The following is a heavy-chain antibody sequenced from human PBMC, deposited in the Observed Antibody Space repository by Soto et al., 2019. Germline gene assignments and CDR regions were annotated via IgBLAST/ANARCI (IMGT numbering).Heavy chain of an antibody. CDR2: ISWNGESI. CDR3: AKDVGSSGWYDGFDS. CDR1: GFSFGDYA. V-gene: IGHV3-9*01. J-gene: IGHJ4*02. D-gene: IGHD6-19*01. Sequence: EVQLVESGGGLLQPGGSLRLSVAASGFSFGDYAMQWVGQVPGKGLEWVSSISWNGESIGYADSVKGRFTISRDNGKKSVYLQMNSLRGEDTALYYCAKDVGSSGWYDGFDSWGQGTLVTVS.